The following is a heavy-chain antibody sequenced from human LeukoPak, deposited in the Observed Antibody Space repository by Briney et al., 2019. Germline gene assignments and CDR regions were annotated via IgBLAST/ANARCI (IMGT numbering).Heavy chain of an antibody. V-gene: IGHV4-59*01. Sequence: KPSETLSLTCTVSVGSISSYYWSWIRQPPGEGLEWIGYIYYSGSTNSNPSLKSRVTISIDTSKNQFSLKLNSVTAADTAMYYCAREDYCSGGSCYSGYFQHWGQGTLVTVSS. CDR2: IYYSGST. CDR3: AREDYCSGGSCYSGYFQH. J-gene: IGHJ1*01. CDR1: VGSISSYY. D-gene: IGHD2-15*01.